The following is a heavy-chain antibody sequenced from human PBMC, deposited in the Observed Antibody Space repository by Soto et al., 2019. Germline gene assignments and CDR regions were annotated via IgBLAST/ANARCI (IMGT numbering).Heavy chain of an antibody. Sequence: QLQLQESGPGLVKPSGTLSLTCAVSGGSISSSNWWSWVRQPPGKGLEWIGEIYHSGSTNYNQSLKCRVTISVEKSKNQFSLKLSFVTAADTAVYYGATVRGVSSWYDVYCGQGTLVTVSS. CDR1: GGSISSSNW. CDR3: ATVRGVSSWYDVY. V-gene: IGHV4-4*02. D-gene: IGHD6-13*01. CDR2: IYHSGST. J-gene: IGHJ4*02.